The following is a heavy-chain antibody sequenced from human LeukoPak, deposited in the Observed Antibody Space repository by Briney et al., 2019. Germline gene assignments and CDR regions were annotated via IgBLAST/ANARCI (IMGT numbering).Heavy chain of an antibody. V-gene: IGHV1-69*05. CDR1: GGTFSSYA. CDR3: ARDPHSYGYYYFDY. CDR2: IIPIFGAA. J-gene: IGHJ4*02. D-gene: IGHD5-18*01. Sequence: ASVKVSCKASGGTFSSYAISWVRQAPGQGLEWMGRIIPIFGAANYAQKFQGRVTITTDESTSTAYMGLSSLRSEDTAVYYCARDPHSYGYYYFDYWGQGTLVTVSS.